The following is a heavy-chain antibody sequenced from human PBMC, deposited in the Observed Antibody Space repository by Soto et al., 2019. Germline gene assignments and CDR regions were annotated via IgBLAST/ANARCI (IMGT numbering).Heavy chain of an antibody. J-gene: IGHJ6*03. D-gene: IGHD3-3*01. CDR2: INSDGSST. CDR3: ARGCLEGSGYYYYYMDV. Sequence: GGSLRLSCAASGFTFSSYWMHWVRQAPGKGLVWVSRINSDGSSTSYADSVKGRFTISRDNAKNTLYLQMNSLRAEDTAVYYCARGCLEGSGYYYYYMDVWGKGTTVTVSS. CDR1: GFTFSSYW. V-gene: IGHV3-74*01.